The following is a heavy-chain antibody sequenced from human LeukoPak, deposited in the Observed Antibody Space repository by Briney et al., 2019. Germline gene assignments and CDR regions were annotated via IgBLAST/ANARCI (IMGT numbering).Heavy chain of an antibody. CDR3: TRDMIRGVPDYIDY. V-gene: IGHV3-23*01. CDR1: GFTFSSYA. J-gene: IGHJ4*02. Sequence: PGGSLRLSCAASGFTFSSYAMSWVRQAPGKGLEWVSAISGSGGSTYYADSVKGRFTISRDNSKSTLYLQMNSLRIEDTGFYYCTRDMIRGVPDYIDYWGQGTLVTVSS. CDR2: ISGSGGST. D-gene: IGHD3-10*01.